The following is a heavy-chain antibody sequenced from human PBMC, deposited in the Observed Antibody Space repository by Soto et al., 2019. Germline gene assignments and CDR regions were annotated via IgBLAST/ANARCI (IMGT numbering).Heavy chain of an antibody. V-gene: IGHV1-18*01. CDR2: ISAYNGNT. Sequence: VSVKVSCKASGYTFTRYGISWVRQAPGQGLEWMGWISAYNGNTNYAQKLQGRVTMTTDTSTSTAYMEPRSLRSDDTAVYYCAIGYCSGGSCPGLGAFDIWGQGTMVTVSS. J-gene: IGHJ3*02. D-gene: IGHD2-15*01. CDR3: AIGYCSGGSCPGLGAFDI. CDR1: GYTFTRYG.